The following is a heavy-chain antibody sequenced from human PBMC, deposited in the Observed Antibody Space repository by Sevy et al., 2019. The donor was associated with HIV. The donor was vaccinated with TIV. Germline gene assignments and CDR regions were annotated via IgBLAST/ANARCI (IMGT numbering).Heavy chain of an antibody. Sequence: SETLSLTCTVSGGSVSRSTYYWGWIRQPPGKGLEWIGSSYYSGSTYYNPSLKSRVTISVDTSKNQFSLKLSSVTAADRAMYYRASHSNMSTVTMNYCGQGTLVTVSS. CDR3: ASHSNMSTVTMNY. V-gene: IGHV4-39*01. D-gene: IGHD4-17*01. CDR1: GGSVSRSTYY. CDR2: SYYSGST. J-gene: IGHJ4*02.